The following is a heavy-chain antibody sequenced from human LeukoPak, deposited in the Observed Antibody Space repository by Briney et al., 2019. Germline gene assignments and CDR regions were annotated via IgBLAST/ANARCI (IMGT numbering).Heavy chain of an antibody. V-gene: IGHV3-23*01. CDR2: ISGSGGST. CDR3: ARSWLRDPTPYYFDY. J-gene: IGHJ4*02. Sequence: GGSLRLSCAASGFTFSSYGMSWVRQAPGKGLEWVSAISGSGGSTYYADSVKGRFTISRDNAKNSLYLQMNSLRAEDTAVYYCARSWLRDPTPYYFDYWGQGTLVTVSS. D-gene: IGHD5-12*01. CDR1: GFTFSSYG.